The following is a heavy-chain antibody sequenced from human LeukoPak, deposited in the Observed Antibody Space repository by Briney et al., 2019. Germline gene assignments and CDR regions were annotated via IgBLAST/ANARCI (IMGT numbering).Heavy chain of an antibody. D-gene: IGHD2-2*01. CDR1: GYTFTSYA. J-gene: IGHJ6*02. Sequence: ASVKVSCTASGYTFTSYAMHWVRQAPGQRLEWMGWINAGNGNTKYSQKFQGRVTITRDTSASTAYMELSSLRSEDTAVYYCARDSVVIPAAIYYGMDVWGQGTTVTVSS. CDR3: ARDSVVIPAAIYYGMDV. V-gene: IGHV1-3*01. CDR2: INAGNGNT.